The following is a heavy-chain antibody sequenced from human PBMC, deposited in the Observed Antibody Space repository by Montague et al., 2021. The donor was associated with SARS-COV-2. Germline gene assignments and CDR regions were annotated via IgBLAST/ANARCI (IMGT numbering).Heavy chain of an antibody. Sequence: SLRLSCAASGFTFSSYAMHWVRQAPGKGLEWVAVISYDGSNKYYADSVKGRFTISRDNSKSTLYLQMNSLRAEDTAVYYCARELILQYGMDVWGQGTTVTVSS. CDR2: ISYDGSNK. J-gene: IGHJ6*02. CDR3: ARELILQYGMDV. D-gene: IGHD3-3*02. V-gene: IGHV3-30*04. CDR1: GFTFSSYA.